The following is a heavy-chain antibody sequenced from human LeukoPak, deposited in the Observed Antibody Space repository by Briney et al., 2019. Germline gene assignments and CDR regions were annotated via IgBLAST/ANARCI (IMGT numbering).Heavy chain of an antibody. CDR2: ISNNGGVT. D-gene: IGHD1-26*01. V-gene: IGHV3-23*01. CDR3: AKAEKTGSYFPY. CDR1: GFTFSNYA. Sequence: AGGSLRLSCAASGFTFSNYAMSWVHQAPGKGLDWVSAISNNGGVTYYADSVKGRFTISRDNSKNTLYLHMNSLRAEDTAIYYCAKAEKTGSYFPYWGQGTLVTVSS. J-gene: IGHJ4*02.